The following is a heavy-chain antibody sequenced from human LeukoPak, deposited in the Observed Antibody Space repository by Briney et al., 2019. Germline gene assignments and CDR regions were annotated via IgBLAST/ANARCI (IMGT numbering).Heavy chain of an antibody. CDR1: GGTFSSYA. CDR2: IIPIFGTA. CDR3: AREGTYFYDSSGYRDAFDV. D-gene: IGHD3-22*01. Sequence: SVKVSCKASGGTFSSYAISWVRQAPGQGLEWMGGIIPIFGTANYAQKFQGRVTITADESTSTAYMELSSLRSEDTAVYYCAREGTYFYDSSGYRDAFDVWGQGTMVTVSS. J-gene: IGHJ3*01. V-gene: IGHV1-69*13.